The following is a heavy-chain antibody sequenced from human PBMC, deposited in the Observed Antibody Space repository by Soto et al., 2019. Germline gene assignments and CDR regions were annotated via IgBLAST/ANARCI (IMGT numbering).Heavy chain of an antibody. CDR2: ISFDGSKA. D-gene: IGHD3-16*01. CDR1: RVTLRNSA. V-gene: IGHV3-30-3*01. Sequence: QVQLVESGGGVVQPGRSLRLSCAASRVTLRNSALRWVRQAPGKGLEWVAAISFDGSKAYYADSVEDRFTISRDNSNNTLYLQMDSLRAEDTALYFCVTAMADGGHWGQGTLVTVSS. CDR3: VTAMADGGH. J-gene: IGHJ4*02.